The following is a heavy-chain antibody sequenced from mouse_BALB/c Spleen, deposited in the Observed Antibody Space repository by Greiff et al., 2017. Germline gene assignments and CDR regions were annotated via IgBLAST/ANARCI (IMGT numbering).Heavy chain of an antibody. CDR1: GFTFSSFG. D-gene: IGHD2-1*01. Sequence: EVPGVESGGGLVQPGGSRKLSCAASGFTFSSFGMHWVRQAPEKGLEWVAYISSGSSTIYYADTVKGRFTISRDNPKNTLFLQMTSLRSEDTAMYYCARYGNYNYFDYWGQGTTLTVSS. CDR2: ISSGSSTI. CDR3: ARYGNYNYFDY. V-gene: IGHV5-17*02. J-gene: IGHJ2*01.